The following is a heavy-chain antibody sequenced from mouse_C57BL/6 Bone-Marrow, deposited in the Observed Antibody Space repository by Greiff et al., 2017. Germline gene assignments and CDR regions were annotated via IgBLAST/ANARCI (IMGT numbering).Heavy chain of an antibody. CDR1: GYTFTSYG. CDR3: AQLRFRNYFDY. Sequence: VQRVESGAELARPGASVKLSCTASGYTFTSYGISWVKQRTGQGLEWIGEIYPRGGNTYYNQKFKGKATMTADKSSSTAYMQLRSLTSEDSAVYFCAQLRFRNYFDYWGQGTTLTVSS. J-gene: IGHJ2*01. CDR2: IYPRGGNT. D-gene: IGHD1-3*01. V-gene: IGHV1-81*01.